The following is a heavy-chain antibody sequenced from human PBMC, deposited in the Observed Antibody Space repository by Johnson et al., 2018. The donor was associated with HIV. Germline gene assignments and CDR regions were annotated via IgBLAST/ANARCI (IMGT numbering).Heavy chain of an antibody. D-gene: IGHD3-16*01. V-gene: IGHV3-38-3*01. CDR1: GFTVSSNE. CDR2: ISGGST. J-gene: IGHJ3*02. CDR3: ATGFGPAFEM. Sequence: VQLVESRGVLLQPGGSLRLSCAASGFTVSSNEMSWVRQAPGKGLEWVSSISGGSTYYADSRKGRFTISRDNSKNTLYLQMNSLKTEDTAVYYCATGFGPAFEMWGQGTMVTVSS.